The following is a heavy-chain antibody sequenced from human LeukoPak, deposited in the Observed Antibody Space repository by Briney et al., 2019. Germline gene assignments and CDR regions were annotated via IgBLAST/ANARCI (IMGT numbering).Heavy chain of an antibody. CDR2: IDHSGST. Sequence: EWIGEIDHSGSTNYNPSLKSRVTISVDTSKNQFSLKLSSVTAADTAVYYCATRYYYYYMDVWGKGTXVTVSS. J-gene: IGHJ6*03. V-gene: IGHV4-34*01. CDR3: ATRYYYYYMDV.